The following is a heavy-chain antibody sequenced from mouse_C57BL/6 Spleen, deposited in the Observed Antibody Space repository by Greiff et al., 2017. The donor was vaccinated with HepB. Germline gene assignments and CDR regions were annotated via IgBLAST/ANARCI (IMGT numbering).Heavy chain of an antibody. Sequence: VHLVESGAELVRPGTSVKVSCKASGYAFTNYLIEWVKQRPGQGLEWIGVINPGSGGTNYNEKFKGKATLTADKSSSTAYMQLSSLTSEDSAVYFCAREGYYYGSSYRYFDVWGTGTTVTVSS. D-gene: IGHD1-1*01. CDR2: INPGSGGT. V-gene: IGHV1-54*01. CDR1: GYAFTNYL. CDR3: AREGYYYGSSYRYFDV. J-gene: IGHJ1*03.